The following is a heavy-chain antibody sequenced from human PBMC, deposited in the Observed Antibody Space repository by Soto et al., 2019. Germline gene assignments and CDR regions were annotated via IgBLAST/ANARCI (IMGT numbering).Heavy chain of an antibody. D-gene: IGHD6-13*01. V-gene: IGHV1-69*06. Sequence: ASVKVSCKASGGTFSSYAISWVRQAPGQGLEWMGGIIPIFGTANYAQKFQGRVTITADKSTSTAYMELSSLRSEDTAVYYCARDRRIAAAGTQGDYYYYGMDVWGRGTTVTVSS. J-gene: IGHJ6*02. CDR2: IIPIFGTA. CDR1: GGTFSSYA. CDR3: ARDRRIAAAGTQGDYYYYGMDV.